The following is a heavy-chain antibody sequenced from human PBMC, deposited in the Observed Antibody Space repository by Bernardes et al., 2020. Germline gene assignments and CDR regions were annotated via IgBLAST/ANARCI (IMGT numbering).Heavy chain of an antibody. CDR3: ARQPYSSGWYGLHYFDY. V-gene: IGHV4-39*01. D-gene: IGHD6-19*01. J-gene: IGHJ4*02. Sequence: SETLSLTCTVSGGSISSSSYYWGWIRQPPGKGLGWIGSIYYSGSTYYNPSLKSRVTISVDTSKNQFSLKLSSVTAADTAVYYCARQPYSSGWYGLHYFDYWGQGTLVTVSS. CDR1: GGSISSSSYY. CDR2: IYYSGST.